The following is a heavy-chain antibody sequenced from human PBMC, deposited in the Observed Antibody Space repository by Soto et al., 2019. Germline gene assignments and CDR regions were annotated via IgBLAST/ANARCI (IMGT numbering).Heavy chain of an antibody. CDR3: PLGSGSAEVFDI. J-gene: IGHJ3*02. CDR1: GGSFSIYT. CDR2: IIPMFDIA. D-gene: IGHD6-25*01. V-gene: IGHV1-69*02. Sequence: QVQLVQSGVEVKKPGSSVKVSCKASGGSFSIYTIFWVRQAPGQGLEWMGRIIPMFDIANYAQNFQGRVTINADKSTGTVYMEMISLRSDDTAIYYCPLGSGSAEVFDIWGQGTLVTVSS.